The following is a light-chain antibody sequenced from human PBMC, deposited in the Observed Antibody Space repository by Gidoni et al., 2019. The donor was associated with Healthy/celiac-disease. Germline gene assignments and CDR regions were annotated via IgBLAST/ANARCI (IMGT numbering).Light chain of an antibody. Sequence: AIRMTQSPSSFSASTGDRVTITCRASQGISSYLAWYQQKPGKAPKLLIYAASTLQSGVPSRFSGSGSGTDFTLTISCLQSEDFATYYCQQYYSLFTFGPXTKVDIK. V-gene: IGKV1-8*01. J-gene: IGKJ3*01. CDR1: QGISSY. CDR2: AAS. CDR3: QQYYSLFT.